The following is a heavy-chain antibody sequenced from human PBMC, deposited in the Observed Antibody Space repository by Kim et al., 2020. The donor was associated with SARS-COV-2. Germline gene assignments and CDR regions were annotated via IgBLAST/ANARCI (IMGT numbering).Heavy chain of an antibody. D-gene: IGHD5-18*01. CDR3: ARHLFSIQLWLSPTTPFDY. Sequence: PSETLSLTCTVSGGSISSSSYYWGWIRQPPGKGLEWIGSIYYSGSTYYNPSLKSRVTISVDTSKNQFSLKLSSVTAADTAVYYCARHLFSIQLWLSPTTPFDYWGQGTLVTVSS. J-gene: IGHJ4*02. V-gene: IGHV4-39*01. CDR1: GGSISSSSYY. CDR2: IYYSGST.